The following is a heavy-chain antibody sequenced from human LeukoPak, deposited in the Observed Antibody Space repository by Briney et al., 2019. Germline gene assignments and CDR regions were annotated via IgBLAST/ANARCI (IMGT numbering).Heavy chain of an antibody. V-gene: IGHV4-30-4*08. CDR3: ARVGWGGYDPYFDY. CDR2: IYYSGST. Sequence: SQTLSLTCTVSGGSISSGDYYWSWIRQPPGKGLEWIGYIYYSGSTYYNPSLKSRVTISVDTSKNKSSLKLSSVTAADTAVYYCARVGWGGYDPYFDYWGQGTLVTVSS. D-gene: IGHD5-12*01. J-gene: IGHJ4*02. CDR1: GGSISSGDYY.